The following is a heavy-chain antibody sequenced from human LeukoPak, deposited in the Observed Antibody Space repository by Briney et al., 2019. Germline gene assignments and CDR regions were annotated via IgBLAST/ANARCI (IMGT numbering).Heavy chain of an antibody. CDR2: IYSGCRT. V-gene: IGHV3-66*02. Sequence: GGSLRLSCAASGFTVSSNYMSWVRQAPGRGLEWVSVIYSGCRTYYADSVKGRFTISRDNSKNTLYLQMNSLRAEDTAVYYCARDRFRGAFDIWGQGTMVSVSS. J-gene: IGHJ3*02. CDR1: GFTVSSNY. CDR3: ARDRFRGAFDI.